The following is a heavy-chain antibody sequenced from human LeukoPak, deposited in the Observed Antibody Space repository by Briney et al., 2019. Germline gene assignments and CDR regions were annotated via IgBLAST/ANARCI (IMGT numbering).Heavy chain of an antibody. CDR3: AGKGSLLWFGELNYYFDY. CDR1: GYTFTGYY. CDR2: INPNSGGT. Sequence: ASVKVSCKASGYTFTGYYMHWVRQAPGQGLEWMGWINPNSGGTNYAQKFQGRVTMTRDTSISTAYMELRSLRSDDTAVYYCAGKGSLLWFGELNYYFDYWGQGTLVTVSS. V-gene: IGHV1-2*02. J-gene: IGHJ4*02. D-gene: IGHD3-10*01.